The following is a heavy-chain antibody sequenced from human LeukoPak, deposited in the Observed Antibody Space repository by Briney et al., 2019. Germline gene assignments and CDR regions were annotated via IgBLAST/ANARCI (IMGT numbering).Heavy chain of an antibody. CDR1: GYTFTIYY. CDR2: INPSGGST. Sequence: ASVTVSCKASGYTFTIYYMHWVRQAPGQGLEWMGIINPSGGSTSYAQKFQGRVTMTRDTSTSTVYMELSSLRSEDTAVYYCARALSWGVDYWGQGTLVTVSS. V-gene: IGHV1-46*01. D-gene: IGHD7-27*01. CDR3: ARALSWGVDY. J-gene: IGHJ4*02.